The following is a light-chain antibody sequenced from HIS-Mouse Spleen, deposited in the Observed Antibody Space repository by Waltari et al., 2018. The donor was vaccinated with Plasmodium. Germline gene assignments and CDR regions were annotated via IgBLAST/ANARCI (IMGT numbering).Light chain of an antibody. CDR1: SSNVRGYNY. CDR2: DVS. V-gene: IGLV2-11*01. Sequence: QSALTQPRSVSGSPGQSVTISCTGTSSNVRGYNYVSWYQQHPGKAPKLMIYDVSKRPSGGPDRFSGSKSGNTASLTISGLQAEDEADYYCCSYAGSYTWVFGGGTKLTVL. J-gene: IGLJ3*02. CDR3: CSYAGSYTWV.